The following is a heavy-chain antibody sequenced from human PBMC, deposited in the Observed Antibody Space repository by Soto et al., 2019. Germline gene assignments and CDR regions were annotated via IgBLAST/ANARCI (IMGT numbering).Heavy chain of an antibody. Sequence: QVQLQESGPGLVKPSETLSLTCTVSGGSVSSGSYYWSWIRQPPGKGLEGIGYIYYSGSTNYNPSLKSRVDILLDTSKNQCAMKMNSVTAADTGVYYCARDRWCGPWGQGTMVTVSS. CDR3: ARDRWCGP. V-gene: IGHV4-61*01. CDR2: IYYSGST. CDR1: GGSVSSGSYY. J-gene: IGHJ5*02.